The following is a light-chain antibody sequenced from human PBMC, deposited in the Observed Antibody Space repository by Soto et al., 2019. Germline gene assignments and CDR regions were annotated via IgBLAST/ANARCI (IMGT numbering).Light chain of an antibody. CDR3: QQRNNWPLT. CDR2: DAS. J-gene: IGKJ5*01. CDR1: QTVRNY. V-gene: IGKV3-11*01. Sequence: EVVLTHSPATLSLSPGERATLSCKANQTVRNYLAWYQQKPGQAPRLLIYDASHRAAGFPARFSGSGSGTDFTLTISSLEPEDFAVYYCQQRNNWPLTLGPGTRLEIK.